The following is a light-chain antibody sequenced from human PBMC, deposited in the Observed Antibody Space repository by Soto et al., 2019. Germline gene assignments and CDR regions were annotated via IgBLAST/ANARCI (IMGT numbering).Light chain of an antibody. CDR1: QSISSW. J-gene: IGKJ2*01. CDR3: QQYNSSPYT. V-gene: IGKV1-5*03. CDR2: KAS. Sequence: DIQMTQSPSTLSASVGDRVTITCRASQSISSWLAWYQQKPGKAPKLLIYKASSLESGVPSRFSGSGSGTEFTLTISSLQPDDFATYYCQQYNSSPYTVAQGTKLQIK.